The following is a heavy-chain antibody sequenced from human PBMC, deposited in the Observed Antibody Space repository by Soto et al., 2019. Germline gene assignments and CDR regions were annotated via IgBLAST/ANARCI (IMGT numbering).Heavy chain of an antibody. J-gene: IGHJ5*02. V-gene: IGHV4-4*07. CDR1: GASISGFY. D-gene: IGHD1-1*01. CDR3: VRDGTKTLRDWFDP. CDR2: IYATGTT. Sequence: KASETLSLTCTVSGASISGFYWSWIRKSAGKGLEWIGRIYATGTTDYNPSLKSRVMMSVDTSKKQFSLKLRSVTAADTAIYYCVRDGTKTLRDWFDPWGQGISVTVSS.